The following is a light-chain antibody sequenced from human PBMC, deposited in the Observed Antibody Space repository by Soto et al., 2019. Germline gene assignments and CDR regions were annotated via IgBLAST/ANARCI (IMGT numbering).Light chain of an antibody. CDR2: GAS. J-gene: IGKJ1*01. V-gene: IGKV3-15*01. CDR3: QHQGT. CDR1: QSVSSN. Sequence: EIVMTQSPATLSVSPGERATLSCRASQSVSSNLAWYQVKLGQAPRLLIYGASTRAIGIPARFSGSGSGTEFTLTISSLQSEDFAVYYCQHQGTFGQGTKVDIK.